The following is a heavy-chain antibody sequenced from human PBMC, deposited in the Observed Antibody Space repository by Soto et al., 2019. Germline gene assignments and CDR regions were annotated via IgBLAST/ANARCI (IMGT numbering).Heavy chain of an antibody. V-gene: IGHV4-61*08. CDR3: ARDRGRYDILTGRDYYYYGMDV. J-gene: IGHJ6*02. CDR2: IYYSGST. Sequence: SETLSLTCAVTGGSISSGGYSWSWIRQPPGKGLEWIGYIYYSGSTNYNPSLKSRVTISVDTSKNQFSLKLSSVTAADTAVYYCARDRGRYDILTGRDYYYYGMDVWGQGTTVTVSS. CDR1: GGSISSGGYS. D-gene: IGHD3-9*01.